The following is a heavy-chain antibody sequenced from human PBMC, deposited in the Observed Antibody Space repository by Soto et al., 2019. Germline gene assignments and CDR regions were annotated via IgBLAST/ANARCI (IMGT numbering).Heavy chain of an antibody. Sequence: KVSCKASGGTFSSYAISRVRQMPGKGLEWMGIINPGDSDTRNNPSFQGQVTMSVDKSITTAYLQWTSLKASDTAMYFCARQARNGLFDYWGQGTLVTVSS. J-gene: IGHJ4*02. D-gene: IGHD1-1*01. CDR3: ARQARNGLFDY. CDR2: INPGDSDT. CDR1: GGTFSSYA. V-gene: IGHV5-51*01.